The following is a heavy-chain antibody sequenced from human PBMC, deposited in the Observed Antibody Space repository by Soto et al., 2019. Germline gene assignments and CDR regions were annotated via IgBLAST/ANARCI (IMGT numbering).Heavy chain of an antibody. D-gene: IGHD6-25*01. J-gene: IGHJ4*02. CDR1: GYTFTRYG. Sequence: QVQLVQSGAEVKKPGASVKVSCKASGYTFTRYGISWVRQAPGQGLEWMGWISAYNGNTNYAQKLQGRVTMTTDTTTSTAYMELRSLRSDDTAVYYCARSYSSGWDSPLRGPSQTPFDYWGQGTLVTVSS. CDR3: ARSYSSGWDSPLRGPSQTPFDY. CDR2: ISAYNGNT. V-gene: IGHV1-18*01.